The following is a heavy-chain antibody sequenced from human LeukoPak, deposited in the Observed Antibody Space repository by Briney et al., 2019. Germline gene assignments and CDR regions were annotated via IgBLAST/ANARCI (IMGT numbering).Heavy chain of an antibody. J-gene: IGHJ6*03. CDR1: GYTFTSYS. D-gene: IGHD1-1*01. CDR3: ARVPTENSYYYYMDV. Sequence: ASVKVSCKPSGYTFTSYSISWVRQAPGQGLEWMGWISAYSGNTKYAQNLQGRVTMTTDTSTSTAYMELRSLRSDDTAVYYCARVPTENSYYYYMDVWGEGTTVTVSS. CDR2: ISAYSGNT. V-gene: IGHV1-18*01.